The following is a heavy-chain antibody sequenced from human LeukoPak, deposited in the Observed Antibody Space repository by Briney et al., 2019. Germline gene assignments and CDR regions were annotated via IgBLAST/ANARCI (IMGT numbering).Heavy chain of an antibody. CDR3: ARADSTGYFLGHFDY. Sequence: PGGSLRLSCAASGFTFDDYGMSWVRRAPGKGLEWVSGINWNGGSTGYADSVKGRFTISRDNAKNSLYLQMNSLRAEDTALYYCARADSTGYFLGHFDYWGQGTLVTVSP. CDR1: GFTFDDYG. D-gene: IGHD3-22*01. J-gene: IGHJ4*02. CDR2: INWNGGST. V-gene: IGHV3-20*04.